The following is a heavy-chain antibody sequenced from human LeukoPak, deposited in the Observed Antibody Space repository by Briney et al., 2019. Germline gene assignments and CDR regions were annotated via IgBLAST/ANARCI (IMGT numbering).Heavy chain of an antibody. Sequence: PGGSLRLSCAAPGFTFSAFGMHWVRQAPGKGLEWVAFIRYDGNKKYYVDSVKGRFTISRDNSKNTLHLQMNSLRTEDTAVYYCAKDGPDPLVVVTDNWFDPWGQGTLVTVSS. CDR3: AKDGPDPLVVVTDNWFDP. CDR1: GFTFSAFG. J-gene: IGHJ5*02. V-gene: IGHV3-30*02. D-gene: IGHD2-21*02. CDR2: IRYDGNKK.